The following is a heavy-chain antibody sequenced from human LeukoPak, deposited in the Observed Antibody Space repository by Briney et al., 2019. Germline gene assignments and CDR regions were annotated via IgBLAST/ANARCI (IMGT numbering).Heavy chain of an antibody. Sequence: SETLSLTCAVYGGSFSGYYWSWIRRPPGKGLEWIGEINHSGSTNYNPSLKSRVTISVDTSKNQFSLKLSSVTAADTAVYYCARATPGYGDWGQGTLVTVSS. J-gene: IGHJ4*02. CDR1: GGSFSGYY. D-gene: IGHD5-12*01. V-gene: IGHV4-34*01. CDR3: ARATPGYGD. CDR2: INHSGST.